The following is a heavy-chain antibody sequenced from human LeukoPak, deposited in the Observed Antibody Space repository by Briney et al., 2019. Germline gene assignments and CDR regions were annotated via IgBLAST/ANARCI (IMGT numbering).Heavy chain of an antibody. CDR2: IIPIFGTA. J-gene: IGHJ4*02. D-gene: IGHD6-19*01. Sequence: ASVKVSCKASGGTFSSYAISWVRQAPGQGLEWMGRIIPIFGTANYAQKFQGRVTITTDESTSTAYMELSSLRSEDTAVYYCARDLDQGYSSGWYWGQGTLVTVSS. CDR3: ARDLDQGYSSGWY. CDR1: GGTFSSYA. V-gene: IGHV1-69*05.